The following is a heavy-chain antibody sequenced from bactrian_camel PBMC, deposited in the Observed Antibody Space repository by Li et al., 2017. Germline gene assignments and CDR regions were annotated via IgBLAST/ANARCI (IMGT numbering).Heavy chain of an antibody. V-gene: IGHV3-3*01. CDR2: ISSGSGGT. CDR1: GLTNSNNF. J-gene: IGHJ4*01. CDR3: AADLVLRDGWYIASTYTY. Sequence: HVQLVESGGGSVQAGGSLRLSCAASGLTNSNNFMAWFRQTPGKGRERVATISSGSGGTYYADSVEGRFTISQDNAKNTLYLQMNSLKPEDTAMYYCAADLVLRDGWYIASTYTYWGQGTQVTVS. D-gene: IGHD4*01.